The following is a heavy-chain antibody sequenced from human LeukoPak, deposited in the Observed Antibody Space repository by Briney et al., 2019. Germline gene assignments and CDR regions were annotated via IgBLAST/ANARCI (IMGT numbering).Heavy chain of an antibody. CDR1: GFPFSTYS. CDR3: AREKYCTATDCLHGRFYFDY. J-gene: IGHJ4*02. V-gene: IGHV3-30*04. Sequence: GGSLRLSCAASGFPFSTYSMHWVRQAPGRGLEWVAVISSDESSENYADSVEGRFTISRDNSKNTLYLQMNTLRAEDTAVYYCAREKYCTATDCLHGRFYFDYWGQGTLVTVPS. CDR2: ISSDESSE. D-gene: IGHD2-8*02.